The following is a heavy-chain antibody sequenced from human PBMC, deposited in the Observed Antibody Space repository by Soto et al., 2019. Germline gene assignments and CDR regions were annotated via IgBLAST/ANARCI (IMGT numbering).Heavy chain of an antibody. CDR1: GPTFRNYA. CDR2: MSGSSSTT. V-gene: IGHV3-23*01. D-gene: IGHD1-7*01. J-gene: IGHJ4*02. Sequence: EVRLLESGGGLVKPGGSLRLSCETPGPTFRNYAMSWVRKAPGGGLGWVSSMSGSSSTTYYADSVRGRFTISRDRSKNTLYLQMSSLRAEDTALYYCAKNQERELPRVIDFWGQGTLVTVSS. CDR3: AKNQERELPRVIDF.